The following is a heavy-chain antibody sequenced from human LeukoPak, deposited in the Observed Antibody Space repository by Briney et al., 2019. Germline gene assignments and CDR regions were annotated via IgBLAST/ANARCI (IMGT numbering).Heavy chain of an antibody. D-gene: IGHD3-22*01. CDR3: ARDRYYYDSSGYYVFDY. CDR1: GGSISSSSYY. J-gene: IGHJ4*02. CDR2: IYYSGST. Sequence: SETLSLTCTVSGGSISSSSYYWGWIRQPPGKGLEWIGSIYYSGSTYYNPSLKTRVTISVDTSKNQFSLKLSSVTAADTAVYYCARDRYYYDSSGYYVFDYWGQGTLVTVSS. V-gene: IGHV4-39*07.